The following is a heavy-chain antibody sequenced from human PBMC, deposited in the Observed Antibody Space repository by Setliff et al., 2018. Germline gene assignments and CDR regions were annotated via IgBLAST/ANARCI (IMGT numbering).Heavy chain of an antibody. CDR3: ARGRAGHSGH. Sequence: SETLSLTCAVSGVSVNSLTWWSWVRQTPGKGLEWIGSINYRGSTYYNPSLKSRVTISVDTSKNQFSLKLSSVTAADTAVYYCARGRAGHSGHWGQGTLVTVSS. CDR1: GVSVNSLTW. J-gene: IGHJ4*02. V-gene: IGHV4-4*02. D-gene: IGHD6-19*01. CDR2: INYRGST.